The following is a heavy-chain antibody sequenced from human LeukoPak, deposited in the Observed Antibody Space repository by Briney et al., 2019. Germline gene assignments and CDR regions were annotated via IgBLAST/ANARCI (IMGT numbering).Heavy chain of an antibody. Sequence: EGSLRLSCAASGFTFSSYAMSWVRQAPGKGLEWVSAISGSGGSTYYADSVKGRFTISRDNSKNTLYLQMNSLRAEDTAVYYCAKVGSSSWYVHYWGQGTLVTVSS. CDR2: ISGSGGST. CDR1: GFTFSSYA. V-gene: IGHV3-23*01. D-gene: IGHD6-13*01. CDR3: AKVGSSSWYVHY. J-gene: IGHJ4*02.